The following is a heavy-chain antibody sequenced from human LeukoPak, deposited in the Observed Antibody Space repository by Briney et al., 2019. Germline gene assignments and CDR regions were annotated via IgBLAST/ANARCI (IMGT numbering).Heavy chain of an antibody. CDR1: GYSFIDYY. D-gene: IGHD3-22*01. V-gene: IGHV1-2*02. CDR2: ITPYSDGT. Sequence: ASVTVSCKASGYSFIDYYMHWVRQAPGQGPEWVGWITPYSDGTDYAQKFQDRVTMTSDTATSTAYMTLSRVRSDDTAVYYCVRERRHYYDSSGYYFFDYWGQGTLVTVSS. J-gene: IGHJ4*02. CDR3: VRERRHYYDSSGYYFFDY.